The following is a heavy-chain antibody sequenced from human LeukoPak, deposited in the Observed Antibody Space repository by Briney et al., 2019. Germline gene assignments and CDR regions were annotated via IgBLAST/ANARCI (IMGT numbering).Heavy chain of an antibody. CDR1: GGSFSGYY. CDR2: IYTSGST. D-gene: IGHD6-19*01. CDR3: ARDFIVGGWSRNLYYFDY. J-gene: IGHJ4*02. V-gene: IGHV4-4*07. Sequence: SETLSLTCAVYGGSFSGYYWSWIRQPPGKGLEWIGRIYTSGSTNYNPSLKSRVTMSVDTSKNQFSLKLSSVTAADTAVYYCARDFIVGGWSRNLYYFDYWGQGTLVTVSS.